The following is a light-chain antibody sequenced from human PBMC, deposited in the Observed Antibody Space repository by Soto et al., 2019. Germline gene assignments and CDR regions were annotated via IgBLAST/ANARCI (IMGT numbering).Light chain of an antibody. Sequence: IVLTQSPSTLSLSPGERATLSCRASQGVGSDLVWYQQKPGQSPRLLISEASNRATDIPARFSGSGSGTDFTLTISGLEPEDFAVYHCQQRRDWPLTFGGGTKVDIK. V-gene: IGKV3-11*01. CDR2: EAS. J-gene: IGKJ4*01. CDR1: QGVGSD. CDR3: QQRRDWPLT.